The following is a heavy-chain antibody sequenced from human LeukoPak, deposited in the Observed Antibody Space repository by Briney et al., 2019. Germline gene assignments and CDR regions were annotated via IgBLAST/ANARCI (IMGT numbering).Heavy chain of an antibody. V-gene: IGHV1-18*01. Sequence: GASVKVSCKASGYTFTSYGISWVRQAPGQGLEWIGWISAYNGNTNYAQKLQGRVTMTTDTSTSTAYMELRSLRSDDTAVYYCARDHIAVAGNAAFDIWGQGTMVTVSS. D-gene: IGHD6-19*01. CDR1: GYTFTSYG. CDR2: ISAYNGNT. CDR3: ARDHIAVAGNAAFDI. J-gene: IGHJ3*02.